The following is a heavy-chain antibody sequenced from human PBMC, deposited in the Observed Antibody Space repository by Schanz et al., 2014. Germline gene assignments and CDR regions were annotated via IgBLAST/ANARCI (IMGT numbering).Heavy chain of an antibody. V-gene: IGHV3-23*04. CDR2: ISGSGAST. CDR1: GFNFKAYA. CDR3: AKVGPYSGSLGAFDI. D-gene: IGHD1-26*01. J-gene: IGHJ3*02. Sequence: GQLVESGGGVVQPGRSLRLSCAASGFNFKAYAMSWVRQAPGKGLEWVSAISGSGASTYYADSVKGRFTISRDNSKNTLYLQMNSLRAEDSAVYYCAKVGPYSGSLGAFDIWGQGTMVTVSS.